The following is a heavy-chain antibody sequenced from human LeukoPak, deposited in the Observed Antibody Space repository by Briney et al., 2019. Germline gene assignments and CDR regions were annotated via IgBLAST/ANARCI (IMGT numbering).Heavy chain of an antibody. CDR1: GGTFSSYA. V-gene: IGHV1-69*13. CDR2: IIPIFGTA. D-gene: IGHD3-22*01. Sequence: ASVKVSCKASGGTFSSYAISWVRQAPGQGLEWMGGIIPIFGTANYAQKFQGRVTITADESTSTAYMELSSLRSEDTAVYYCARGDSMIVVAAPDYWGQGTLVTVSS. J-gene: IGHJ4*02. CDR3: ARGDSMIVVAAPDY.